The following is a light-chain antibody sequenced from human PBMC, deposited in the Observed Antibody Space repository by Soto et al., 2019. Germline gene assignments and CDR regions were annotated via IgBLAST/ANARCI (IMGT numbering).Light chain of an antibody. CDR2: EVS. CDR1: SSDVGGYNY. Sequence: QSVLTQPASVSGSPGQSITISCTGTSSDVGGYNYVSWYQQHPGKAPKLMIYEVSNRPSGVSYRFSGSKSGNSASLTISGLQAEDEAAYYCSSYASSSSYVLGGGTKVTVL. V-gene: IGLV2-14*01. J-gene: IGLJ1*01. CDR3: SSYASSSSYV.